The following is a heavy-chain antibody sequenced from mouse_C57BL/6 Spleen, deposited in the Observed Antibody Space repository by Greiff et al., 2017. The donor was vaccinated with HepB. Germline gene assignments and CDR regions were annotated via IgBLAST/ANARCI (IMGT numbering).Heavy chain of an antibody. Sequence: VQLQQSGAELARPGASVKLSCKASGYTFTSYGISWVKQRTGQGLEWIGEIYPRSGNTYYNEKFKGKATLTADKSSSTAYMELRSLTSEDSAVYFCARPLYYYGSSYYAMDYWGQGTSVTVSS. D-gene: IGHD1-1*01. CDR2: IYPRSGNT. J-gene: IGHJ4*01. CDR3: ARPLYYYGSSYYAMDY. V-gene: IGHV1-81*01. CDR1: GYTFTSYG.